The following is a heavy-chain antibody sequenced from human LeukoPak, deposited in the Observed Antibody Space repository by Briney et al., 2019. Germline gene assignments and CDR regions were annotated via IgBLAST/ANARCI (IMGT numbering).Heavy chain of an antibody. CDR2: MNPNSGNT. V-gene: IGHV1-8*01. J-gene: IGHJ5*02. CDR3: AREGYCSSTSCYRSGGWFDP. D-gene: IGHD2-2*02. CDR1: GYTFTSYD. Sequence: GASVKVSCKASGYTFTSYDINWVRQATGQGLEWMGWMNPNSGNTGYAQKFQGRVTMTRNTSISTAYMELSSLRSEDTAVYYCAREGYCSSTSCYRSGGWFDPWGQGTLVTVSS.